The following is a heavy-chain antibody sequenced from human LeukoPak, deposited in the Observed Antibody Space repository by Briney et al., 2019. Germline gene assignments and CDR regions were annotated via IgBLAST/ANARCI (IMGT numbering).Heavy chain of an antibody. V-gene: IGHV1-8*03. CDR3: ARGGSGWFLDY. D-gene: IGHD6-19*01. J-gene: IGHJ4*02. Sequence: ASVKVSCKASGGTFSSYAINWVRQATGQGLEWMGWMNPNSGNTGYAQKFQGRVTITRNTSISTAYMELSSLRSEDTAVYYCARGGSGWFLDYWGQGTLVTVSS. CDR2: MNPNSGNT. CDR1: GGTFSSYA.